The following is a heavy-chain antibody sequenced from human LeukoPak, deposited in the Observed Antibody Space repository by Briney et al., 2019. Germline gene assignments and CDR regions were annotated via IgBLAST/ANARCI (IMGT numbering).Heavy chain of an antibody. Sequence: GGSLRLSCAATGFTFSSYAMSWVRQAPGKGLEWVSTNSGSGGSTFYADSVKGRFTISRDNSKNTLYLQMNSLRAEDTAVYYCAKGFHSRGSRSYSGYYGMDVWGQGTTVTVSS. CDR3: AKGFHSRGSRSYSGYYGMDV. J-gene: IGHJ6*02. D-gene: IGHD3-10*01. CDR1: GFTFSSYA. V-gene: IGHV3-23*01. CDR2: NSGSGGST.